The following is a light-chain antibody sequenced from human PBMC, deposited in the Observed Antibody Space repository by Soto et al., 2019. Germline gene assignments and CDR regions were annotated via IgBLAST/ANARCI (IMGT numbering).Light chain of an antibody. V-gene: IGKV1D-12*01. Sequence: DIQMIQSPSAVYASVGDRVTVACRSSQAIGGWLAWSQQTPGKAPRLLIYGTSTLPRGVLSRFSGSGSGTDFTLTLHSLQPEDFATYHCQPAYSFPITFGGGTQV. J-gene: IGKJ4*01. CDR1: QAIGGW. CDR2: GTS. CDR3: QPAYSFPIT.